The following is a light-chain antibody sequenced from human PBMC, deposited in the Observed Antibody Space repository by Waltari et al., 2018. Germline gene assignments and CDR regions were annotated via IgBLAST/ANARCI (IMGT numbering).Light chain of an antibody. CDR1: QNILYSSNNKNY. V-gene: IGKV4-1*01. CDR2: WAS. J-gene: IGKJ5*01. Sequence: DIVMTQSPNSLAVSLGERATINCKSSQNILYSSNNKNYLAWYQQKPGQPPKLPLYWASTRASGVPDRFSGSGSGTDFTLTISSLRTEDVAVYYCQQYYTIPITFGQGTRLEIK. CDR3: QQYYTIPIT.